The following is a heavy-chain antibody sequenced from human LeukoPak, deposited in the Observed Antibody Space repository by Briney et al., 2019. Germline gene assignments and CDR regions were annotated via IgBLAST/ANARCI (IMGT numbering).Heavy chain of an antibody. V-gene: IGHV3-23*01. CDR1: SFTFSTFA. CDR2: ISGSGDTT. J-gene: IGHJ4*02. CDR3: AKDYSSSF. D-gene: IGHD6-6*01. Sequence: RAGGSLRLSCTVSSFTFSTFAMSWVRQAPGKGLEWVAGISGSGDTTYYAESVKGRFTISRDNSRTTLYLQMNRLRAEDTAIYYCAKDYSSSFWGQGTLVTVSS.